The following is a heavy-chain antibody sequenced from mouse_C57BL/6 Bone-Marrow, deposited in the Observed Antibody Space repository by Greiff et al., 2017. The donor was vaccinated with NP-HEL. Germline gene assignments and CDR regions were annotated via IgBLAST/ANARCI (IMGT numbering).Heavy chain of an antibody. CDR1: GYTFTSYW. Sequence: QVQLQQPGAELVRPGSSVKLSCKASGYTFTSYWMDWVKQRPGQGLEWIGNIYPSDSETHYNQKFKDKATLTVDKSSSTAYMQLSSLTSEDSAVYYCARRRRTGYFDYWGQGTTLTVSS. V-gene: IGHV1-61*01. D-gene: IGHD4-1*01. CDR3: ARRRRTGYFDY. CDR2: IYPSDSET. J-gene: IGHJ2*01.